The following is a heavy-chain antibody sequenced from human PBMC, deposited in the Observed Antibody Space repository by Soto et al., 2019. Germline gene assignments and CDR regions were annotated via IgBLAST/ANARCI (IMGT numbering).Heavy chain of an antibody. CDR2: ISSSSGYI. D-gene: IGHD3-22*01. V-gene: IGHV3-21*01. CDR3: GRIVSMIEVNYNAEIDY. CDR1: GFTFSHYT. Sequence: PGGSLRLSCAASGFTFSHYTMNWVRHSPGKGLEWVSSISSSSGYIYYADSVKGRFTISRDNAQSSLSLQMNSPRAEDTAVYYCGRIVSMIEVNYNAEIDYWGQGTLVTVSS. J-gene: IGHJ4*02.